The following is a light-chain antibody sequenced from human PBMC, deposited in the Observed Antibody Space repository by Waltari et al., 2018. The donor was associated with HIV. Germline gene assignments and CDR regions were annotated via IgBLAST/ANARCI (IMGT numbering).Light chain of an antibody. CDR3: GTWDSSLSAGV. V-gene: IGLV1-51*01. CDR2: DNN. J-gene: IGLJ2*01. CDR1: SSNTGTNY. Sequence: QSVLTQPPSVSAAPGQKVTISCSGSSSNTGTNYVSWYQQLPGTAPKILIYDNNRRPSGIPDRFSGSKSGTSATLGITGLQTGDEADYYCGTWDSSLSAGVFGGGTKLTVL.